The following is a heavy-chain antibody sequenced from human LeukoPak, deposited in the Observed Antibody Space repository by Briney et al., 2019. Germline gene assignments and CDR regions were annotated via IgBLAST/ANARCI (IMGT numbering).Heavy chain of an antibody. CDR3: AKDKGGPGYRHRYYFDY. J-gene: IGHJ4*02. D-gene: IGHD1-1*01. CDR2: ISGSGGST. CDR1: GFTFSSIA. Sequence: GGSLRLSCAASGFTFSSIALSWVRQAPGKGLEWVSAISGSGGSTYYADSVKGRFTISRDNSKNTLYLQMNSLRAEDTAVYYCAKDKGGPGYRHRYYFDYWGQGTLVTVSS. V-gene: IGHV3-23*01.